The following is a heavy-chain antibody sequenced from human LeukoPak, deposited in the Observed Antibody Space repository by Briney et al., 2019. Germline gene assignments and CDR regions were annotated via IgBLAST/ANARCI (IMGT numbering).Heavy chain of an antibody. CDR2: IKTDGSST. CDR3: ARERKYDSNFDY. J-gene: IGHJ4*02. D-gene: IGHD1-1*01. V-gene: IGHV3-74*01. Sequence: GGTLRLSCAASGFTFSSYWMHWVRQAPGKGLVWVSRIKTDGSSTSYADSVKGRFTISRDNAKNTLYLQMNSLRAEDTAVYYCARERKYDSNFDYWGQGTLVTVSS. CDR1: GFTFSSYW.